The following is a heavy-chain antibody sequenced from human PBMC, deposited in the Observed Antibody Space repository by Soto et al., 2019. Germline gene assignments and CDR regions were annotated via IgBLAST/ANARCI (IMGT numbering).Heavy chain of an antibody. D-gene: IGHD3-16*01. V-gene: IGHV4-30-2*01. J-gene: IGHJ5*02. Sequence: QLQLQESGSGLVKPSQTLSLTCTVSGGSITSGNSYSRSWIRQPPGKGLEWIGSISRSGSTSYNPSLKGRVTMSVDKSKHQLSLNLSSVTAADMAVYYCARAVAPYLGTWFDPWGQGTLVIVSS. CDR1: GGSITSGNSYS. CDR2: ISRSGST. CDR3: ARAVAPYLGTWFDP.